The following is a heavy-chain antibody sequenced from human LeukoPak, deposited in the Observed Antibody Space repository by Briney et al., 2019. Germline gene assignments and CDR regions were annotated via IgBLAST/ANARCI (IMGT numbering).Heavy chain of an antibody. D-gene: IGHD4-17*01. CDR2: INPNSGGT. J-gene: IGHJ2*01. V-gene: IGHV1-2*02. CDR1: GYTFTGYY. CDR3: ARGDYDDNWYFDL. Sequence: GASVKVSCKASGYTFTGYYMHWVRQAPGQGLEWMGWINPNSGGTNYAQKFQGRVTMTRDTSISTAYMELSRLRSDDTAVYYCARGDYDDNWYFDLWGRGTLVTVSS.